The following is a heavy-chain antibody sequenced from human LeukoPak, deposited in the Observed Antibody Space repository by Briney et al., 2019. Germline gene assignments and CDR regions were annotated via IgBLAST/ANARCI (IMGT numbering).Heavy chain of an antibody. J-gene: IGHJ1*01. V-gene: IGHV4-59*08. Sequence: SETLSLTCSVSGGSISSYYWSWIRQPPGKGLEWIGYIYYSGSTNYNPSLKSRVTISVDTSKNQLSLKLSSVTAADTAVYYCARSYCSSTSCYAGGYFQHWGQGTLVTVSS. CDR3: ARSYCSSTSCYAGGYFQH. D-gene: IGHD2-2*01. CDR2: IYYSGST. CDR1: GGSISSYY.